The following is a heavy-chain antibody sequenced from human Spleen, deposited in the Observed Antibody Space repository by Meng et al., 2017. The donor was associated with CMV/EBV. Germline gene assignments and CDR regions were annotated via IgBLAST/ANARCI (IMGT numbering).Heavy chain of an antibody. Sequence: GGSLRLSCAASGFTFDDYGMSWVRQVPGKGLEWVSGIIWNGAGTSYADSVKGRFSISRDNSRNTVYRQLNNLRTEDTAVYYCAGEDVVVVGGSAFHYWGQGTLVTVSS. J-gene: IGHJ4*02. D-gene: IGHD2-15*01. CDR1: GFTFDDYG. V-gene: IGHV3-20*04. CDR3: AGEDVVVVGGSAFHY. CDR2: IIWNGAGT.